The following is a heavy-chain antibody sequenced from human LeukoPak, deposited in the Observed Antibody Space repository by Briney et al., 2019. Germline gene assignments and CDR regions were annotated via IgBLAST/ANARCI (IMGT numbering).Heavy chain of an antibody. J-gene: IGHJ4*02. CDR1: GDSMSIYY. CDR3: ARWRPYFYDSSGYVDY. V-gene: IGHV4-59*01. CDR2: MYYSGSP. Sequence: SETLSLTCTVAGDSMSIYYWSWIRQPPGKGLEWIGNMYYSGSPDYNPSLKSRVTLSIDTSKNQFSLRLTSVTAADTAVYYCARWRPYFYDSSGYVDYWGQGTLVTVSS. D-gene: IGHD3-22*01.